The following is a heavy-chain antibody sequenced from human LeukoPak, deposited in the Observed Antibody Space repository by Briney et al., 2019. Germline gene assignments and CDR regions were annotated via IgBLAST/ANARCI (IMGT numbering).Heavy chain of an antibody. CDR1: GFTVSSNY. CDR3: ARDGASAHFDY. V-gene: IGHV3-66*01. D-gene: IGHD3-10*01. Sequence: GGSLRLSCVASGFTVSSNYMSWVRQAPGKGPEWLSVIYRGGTTYYAGSVKGRFTISRDDSKNTLYLQMNSLRAEDTAVYYCARDGASAHFDYWGQGTLVTVSS. CDR2: IYRGGTT. J-gene: IGHJ4*02.